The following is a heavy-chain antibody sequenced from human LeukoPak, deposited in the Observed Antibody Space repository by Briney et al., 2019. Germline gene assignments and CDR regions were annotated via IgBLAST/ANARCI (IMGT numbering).Heavy chain of an antibody. Sequence: SETLSLTCAVYGGSFGGYYWSWIRQPPGKGLEWIGEVNHSGSTNYNPSLKSRVTMSVDTSKNQFSLKLSSVTAADTAVYYCARELRYFDWLLSYMDVWGKGTTVTVSS. J-gene: IGHJ6*03. CDR1: GGSFGGYY. V-gene: IGHV4-34*01. D-gene: IGHD3-9*01. CDR3: ARELRYFDWLLSYMDV. CDR2: VNHSGST.